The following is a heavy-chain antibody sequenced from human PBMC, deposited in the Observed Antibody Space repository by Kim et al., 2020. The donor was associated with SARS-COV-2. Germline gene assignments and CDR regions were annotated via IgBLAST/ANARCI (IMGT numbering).Heavy chain of an antibody. V-gene: IGHV3-30*18. CDR2: ISNDGSIQ. D-gene: IGHD6-13*01. Sequence: GGSLRLSCAASGFTFSSSGMHWVRQAPGTGLVWVATISNDGSIQHYADSVEGRFTISRDKSKNTLYLQMNSLRAEDTAVYYCAKIRGQLLETSYFDYWGQGTLVTVSS. CDR3: AKIRGQLLETSYFDY. J-gene: IGHJ4*02. CDR1: GFTFSSSG.